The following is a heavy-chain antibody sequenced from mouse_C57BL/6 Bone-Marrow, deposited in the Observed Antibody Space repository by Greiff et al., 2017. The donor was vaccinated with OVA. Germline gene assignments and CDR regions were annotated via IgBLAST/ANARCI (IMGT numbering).Heavy chain of an antibody. Sequence: EVQLQQSGPELVKPGASVKISCKASGYTFTDYYMNWVKQSHGKSLEWIGDINPNNGGTSYNQKFKGKATLTVDKSSSTAYMELRSLTSEDSAVYYCARYYGSSPRWYFDVWGTGTTVTVSS. CDR1: GYTFTDYY. CDR2: INPNNGGT. V-gene: IGHV1-26*01. CDR3: ARYYGSSPRWYFDV. J-gene: IGHJ1*03. D-gene: IGHD1-1*01.